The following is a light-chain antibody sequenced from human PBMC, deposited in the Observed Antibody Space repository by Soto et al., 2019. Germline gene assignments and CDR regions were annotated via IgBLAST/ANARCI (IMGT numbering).Light chain of an antibody. CDR3: QQYNNCPLT. Sequence: ERVTTQSPATPSVSPGERATLSCRASQSVSSNLAWYQQKPGQGPRLLIYGASTRATGIPARFSGSGSGTEFTLTISSLQSEDFAVYYCQQYNNCPLTFGQGTKV. V-gene: IGKV3-15*01. CDR1: QSVSSN. CDR2: GAS. J-gene: IGKJ1*01.